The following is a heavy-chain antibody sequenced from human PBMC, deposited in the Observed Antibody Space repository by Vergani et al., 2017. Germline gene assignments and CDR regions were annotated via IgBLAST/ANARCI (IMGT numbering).Heavy chain of an antibody. V-gene: IGHV3-33*01. D-gene: IGHD3-22*01. CDR3: ARATYYYDSSAYYSVVDY. Sequence: QVQLVESGGGVVQPGTSLRLSCAASGFIFKNHGMQWVRQAPGKGLEWVALIWDDGSKKNYGDSMKGRFTISRDNSKDTLYLEMNSLRGEDSAVYYCARATYYYDSSAYYSVVDYWGQGTLVTVSS. J-gene: IGHJ4*02. CDR1: GFIFKNHG. CDR2: IWDDGSKK.